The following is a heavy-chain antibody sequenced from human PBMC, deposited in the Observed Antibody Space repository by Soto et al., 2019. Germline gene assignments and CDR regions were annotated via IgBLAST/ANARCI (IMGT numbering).Heavy chain of an antibody. J-gene: IGHJ5*02. CDR2: INTGNGNT. V-gene: IGHV1-3*04. CDR3: ARAISGYVT. CDR1: GITYTTYA. Sequence: QVQLVQSGAAVKKSGASVKVSCKAAGITYTTYAIHWVRQAPGQGLEWMGWINTGNGNTRYSQRFQGRVTLTTDTSANTAYMDLSSLTSEDTAVYYCARAISGYVTWGQGTLITVSS. D-gene: IGHD5-12*01.